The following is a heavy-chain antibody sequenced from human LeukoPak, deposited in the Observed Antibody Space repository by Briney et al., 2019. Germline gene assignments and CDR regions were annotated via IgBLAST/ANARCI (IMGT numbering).Heavy chain of an antibody. CDR1: GGSINNYY. V-gene: IGHV4-59*01. CDR3: ARGGDYGDLRYFDY. CDR2: IYYRGST. D-gene: IGHD4-17*01. J-gene: IGHJ4*02. Sequence: SSETLSLTCTVSGGSINNYYWSWIRQPPGKGLEWIGYIYYRGSTNYNPSLKSRVTFSVDTSKNQFSLKLNSVTAADTAVYYCARGGDYGDLRYFDYWGQGTLVTISS.